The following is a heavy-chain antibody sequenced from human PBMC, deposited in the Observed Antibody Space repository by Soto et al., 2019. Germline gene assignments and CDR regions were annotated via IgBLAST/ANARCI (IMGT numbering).Heavy chain of an antibody. CDR2: IYNDGTYS. Sequence: EVQLVESGGGLVPPGGSVRLSCAASGFIFKMYWMHWVRQRPGKGLVWISRIYNDGTYSDYADTVRGRFTISRDNVNDTLYLQMNNLRAEDSGLYYCTRGPRPISTGTGAYWGQGTQVTVSS. V-gene: IGHV3-74*01. J-gene: IGHJ4*02. CDR3: TRGPRPISTGTGAY. CDR1: GFIFKMYW. D-gene: IGHD3-10*01.